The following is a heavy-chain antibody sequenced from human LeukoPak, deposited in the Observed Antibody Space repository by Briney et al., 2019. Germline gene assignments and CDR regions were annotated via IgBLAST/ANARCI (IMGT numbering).Heavy chain of an antibody. CDR1: GGSISSSSYY. V-gene: IGHV4-39*01. Sequence: PSETLSLTCTVSGGSISSSSYYWGWIRQPPGKGLEWIGSIYYSGSTYYNPSLKSRVTISVDTSKNQFSLKLSSVTAADTAVYYCARQFIHCSGGSCHTHWFDPWGQGTLVTVSS. J-gene: IGHJ5*02. CDR2: IYYSGST. D-gene: IGHD2-15*01. CDR3: ARQFIHCSGGSCHTHWFDP.